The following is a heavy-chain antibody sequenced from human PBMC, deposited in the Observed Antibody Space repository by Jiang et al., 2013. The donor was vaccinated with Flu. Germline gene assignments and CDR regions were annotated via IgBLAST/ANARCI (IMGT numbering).Heavy chain of an antibody. CDR1: GFTFGDYA. CDR2: IRSKAYGGTT. CDR3: TRVHMTTVVGWFDP. D-gene: IGHD4-23*01. J-gene: IGHJ5*02. Sequence: RLSCTASGFTFGDYAMSWVRQAPGKGLEWVGFIRSKAYGGTTEYAASVKGRFTISRDDSKSIAYLQMNSLKTEDTAVYYCTRVHMTTVVGWFDPWGQGTLVTVSS. V-gene: IGHV3-49*04.